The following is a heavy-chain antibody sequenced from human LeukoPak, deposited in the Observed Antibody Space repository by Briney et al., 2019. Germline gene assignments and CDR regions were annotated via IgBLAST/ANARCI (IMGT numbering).Heavy chain of an antibody. V-gene: IGHV3-53*01. CDR3: ARSSGTDSGWWYWFDP. CDR2: ISSSGGST. Sequence: GGSLRLSCAASGFTVSGNYMSWVRQAPGKGLQWVSGISSSGGSTYQVDSVKGRFTISRDNSKNTLYLQMNSLRAEDTAVYYCARSSGTDSGWWYWFDPWGQGTLVTVSS. CDR1: GFTVSGNY. D-gene: IGHD6-19*01. J-gene: IGHJ5*02.